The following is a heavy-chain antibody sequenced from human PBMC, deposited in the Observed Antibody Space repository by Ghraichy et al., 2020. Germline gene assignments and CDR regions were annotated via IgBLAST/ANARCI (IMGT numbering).Heavy chain of an antibody. J-gene: IGHJ5*02. CDR1: GYTFTSYG. CDR2: ISAYNGNT. D-gene: IGHD3-3*01. Sequence: ASVKVSCKASGYTFTSYGISWVRQAPGQGLEWMGWISAYNGNTNYAQKLQGRVTMTTDTSTSTAYMELRSLRSDDTAVYYCARVDPRTIFGVVIILGNWFDPWGQGTLVTVSS. CDR3: ARVDPRTIFGVVIILGNWFDP. V-gene: IGHV1-18*04.